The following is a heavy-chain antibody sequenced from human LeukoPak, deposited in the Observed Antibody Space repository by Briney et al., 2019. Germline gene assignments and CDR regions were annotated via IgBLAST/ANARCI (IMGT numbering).Heavy chain of an antibody. D-gene: IGHD6-13*01. Sequence: ASVKVSCKASGGTFSSYGISWVRQAPGQGLEWMGWISAYNGNTNYAQKLQGRVTMTTDTSTSTAYMELRSLRSDDTAVYYCAVWGIAAAGTKFDYWGQGTLVTVSS. J-gene: IGHJ4*02. CDR3: AVWGIAAAGTKFDY. CDR2: ISAYNGNT. V-gene: IGHV1-18*01. CDR1: GGTFSSYG.